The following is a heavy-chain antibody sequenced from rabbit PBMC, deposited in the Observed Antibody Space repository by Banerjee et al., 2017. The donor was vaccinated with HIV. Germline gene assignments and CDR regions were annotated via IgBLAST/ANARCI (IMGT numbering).Heavy chain of an antibody. CDR3: VREGGYVAYFNL. D-gene: IGHD1-1*01. J-gene: IGHJ4*01. CDR2: VGIGSGGST. V-gene: IGHV1S47*01. Sequence: QEQLEESGGGLVKPEGSLTLTCKASGFDISAYSMCWVRQAPGKGLELIACVGIGSGGSTYYASWAKGQFTITRSTNLTTVTLQLNSLTAADTATYFCVREGGYVAYFNLWGPGTLVTVS. CDR1: GFDISAYS.